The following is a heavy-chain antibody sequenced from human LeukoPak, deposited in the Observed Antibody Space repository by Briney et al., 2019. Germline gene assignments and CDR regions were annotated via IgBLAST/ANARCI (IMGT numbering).Heavy chain of an antibody. V-gene: IGHV1-18*04. CDR1: GYTFTSYY. CDR3: ARGSRGLAVAGLDY. Sequence: ASVKVSCKASGYTFTSYYMHWVRQAPGQGLEWMGWISTYEGDTSYAQKIQGRVTMTTETSTTTAYMELRSLRSDDTAIYHCARGSRGLAVAGLDYWGQGTLVTVSS. J-gene: IGHJ4*02. D-gene: IGHD6-19*01. CDR2: ISTYEGDT.